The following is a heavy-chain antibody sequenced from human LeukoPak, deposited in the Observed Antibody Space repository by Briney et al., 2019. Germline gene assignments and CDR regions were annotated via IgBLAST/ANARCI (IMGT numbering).Heavy chain of an antibody. CDR3: AKLRGWALRPIAAAAFDY. CDR1: GFRFSTYW. D-gene: IGHD6-13*01. J-gene: IGHJ4*02. CDR2: IKQDGSEK. Sequence: QPGGSLRLSCAASGFRFSTYWMSWVRQAPGKGLEWVANIKQDGSEKYYVDSVKGRFTISRDNSKNTLYLQMNSLRAEGTAVYYCAKLRGWALRPIAAAAFDYWGQGTLVTVSS. V-gene: IGHV3-7*01.